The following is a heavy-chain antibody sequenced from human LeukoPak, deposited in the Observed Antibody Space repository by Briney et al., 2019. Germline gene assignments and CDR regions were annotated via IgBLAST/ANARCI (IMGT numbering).Heavy chain of an antibody. D-gene: IGHD6-13*01. Sequence: PGGSLRLSCAASGFTFSSYGMHWVRQAPGKGLEWVAVISYDGNNKYYADSMKGRFTISRDNSKNTLYLQMNSLRAEDTAVYYCAKDPLPIAATDLGAFDIWGQGTMVTVSS. CDR3: AKDPLPIAATDLGAFDI. CDR1: GFTFSSYG. J-gene: IGHJ3*02. CDR2: ISYDGNNK. V-gene: IGHV3-30*18.